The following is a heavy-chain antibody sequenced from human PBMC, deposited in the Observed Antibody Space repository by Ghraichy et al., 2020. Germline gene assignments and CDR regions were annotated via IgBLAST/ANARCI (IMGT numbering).Heavy chain of an antibody. CDR1: GFTVSSNF. V-gene: IGHV3-66*01. D-gene: IGHD3-22*01. CDR2: IYNDGSP. CDR3: ARENLFSGWLVS. J-gene: IGHJ5*02. Sequence: GGSLRLSCAASGFTVSSNFMSWVRQAPGKGLEWVSGIYNDGSPNYADSVRGRFTISRDTSKNTLFLQMSSLRAEDTAVYYCARENLFSGWLVSWGQGTLVTVSS.